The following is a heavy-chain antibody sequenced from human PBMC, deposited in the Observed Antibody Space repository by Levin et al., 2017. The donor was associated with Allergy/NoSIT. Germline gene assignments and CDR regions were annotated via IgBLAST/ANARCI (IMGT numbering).Heavy chain of an antibody. CDR2: ITGNGVST. Sequence: GGSLRLSCEASGFTFSAYTMTWVRQAPGKGLEWLSGITGNGVSTSYADSVEGRFAIYRDNSRNTLYLQMNSLTADDTAVYFCAKSRHDSGWSPLDSWGQGTLVTVSS. D-gene: IGHD6-19*01. J-gene: IGHJ4*02. CDR1: GFTFSAYT. V-gene: IGHV3-23*01. CDR3: AKSRHDSGWSPLDS.